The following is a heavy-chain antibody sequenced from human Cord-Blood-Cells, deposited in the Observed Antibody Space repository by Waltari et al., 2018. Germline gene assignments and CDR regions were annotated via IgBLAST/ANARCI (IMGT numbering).Heavy chain of an antibody. J-gene: IGHJ2*01. CDR2: IIPIFVTA. Sequence: QVQLVQSGAEVKKPGSSVKVSCKASGGTFSSYAISWVRQAPGQGLEWMGGIIPIFVTANYAQKFQGRVTITADKSTSTAYMELSSLRSEDTAVYYCATSGYSSGWYWYFDLWGRGTLVTVSS. V-gene: IGHV1-69*06. CDR1: GGTFSSYA. CDR3: ATSGYSSGWYWYFDL. D-gene: IGHD6-19*01.